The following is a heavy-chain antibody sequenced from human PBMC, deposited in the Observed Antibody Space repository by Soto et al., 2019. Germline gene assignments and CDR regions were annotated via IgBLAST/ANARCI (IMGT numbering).Heavy chain of an antibody. V-gene: IGHV1-8*02. CDR2: MNANSGNT. Sequence: GASVKVSCKASGYTFTSYGISWVRQAPGQGLEWMGWMNANSGNTGYAQKFQGRVTMTRNTSISTAYMELSSLRSEDTAVYYCARGTYGDYDETFYNWFDPWGQGTLVTVSS. CDR3: ARGTYGDYDETFYNWFDP. D-gene: IGHD4-17*01. J-gene: IGHJ5*02. CDR1: GYTFTSYG.